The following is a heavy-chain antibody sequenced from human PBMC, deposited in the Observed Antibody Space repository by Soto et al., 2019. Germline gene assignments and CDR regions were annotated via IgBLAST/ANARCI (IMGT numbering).Heavy chain of an antibody. V-gene: IGHV1-18*01. CDR3: ARVRPHWWLPDY. D-gene: IGHD5-12*01. CDR1: GYTFTGYG. CDR2: ISAYNGNT. J-gene: IGHJ4*02. Sequence: SSVKDSCKASGYTFTGYGISWVRQAPGQGLEWMGWISAYNGNTNYAQKLQGRVTMTTDTSTSTAYMELRSLRSDDTAVYYCARVRPHWWLPDYWGQGTLVTVSS.